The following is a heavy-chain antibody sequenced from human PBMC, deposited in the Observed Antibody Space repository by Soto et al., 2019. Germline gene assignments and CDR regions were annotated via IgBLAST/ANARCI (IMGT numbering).Heavy chain of an antibody. CDR1: GGTFSSYA. D-gene: IGHD2-2*01. CDR2: MNPNSGNT. Sequence: GASVKVSCKASGGTFSSYAISWVRQAPGQGLEWMGGMNPNSGNTGYAQKFQGRVTMTRNTSISTAYMELSSLRSEDTAVYYCAREVTGGVPAAGRYYYYGMDVWGQGTTVTVSS. CDR3: AREVTGGVPAAGRYYYYGMDV. V-gene: IGHV1-8*02. J-gene: IGHJ6*02.